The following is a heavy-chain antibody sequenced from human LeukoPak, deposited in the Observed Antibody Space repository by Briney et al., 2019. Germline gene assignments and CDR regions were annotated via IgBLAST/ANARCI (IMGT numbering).Heavy chain of an antibody. CDR2: INAYNGNT. D-gene: IGHD3-22*01. CDR3: ARYYYDSSGYYYNLYYGLDV. J-gene: IGHJ6*02. V-gene: IGHV1-18*01. CDR1: GHTFSNFG. Sequence: ASVKVSCKASGHTFSNFGISWVRQAPGQGLDWMGWINAYNGNTDYAQKLQGRVTVTTDTSTSTAYMELRSLRSDDTAVYYCARYYYDSSGYYYNLYYGLDVWGQGTTVTVSS.